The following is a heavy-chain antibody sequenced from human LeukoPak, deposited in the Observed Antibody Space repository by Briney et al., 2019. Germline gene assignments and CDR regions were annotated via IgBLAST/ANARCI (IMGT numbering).Heavy chain of an antibody. V-gene: IGHV2-5*01. CDR3: AHSQVVGEWNHPTADFDY. J-gene: IGHJ4*02. Sequence: SGPTLVKPTQTLTLTCTFSGFSLSTSGMGVGWIRQPPGKALEWLALVYWNDDKRYSPSLKSRLTITKDTSKNQVVHTMTNMDPVDTAAYYCAHSQVVGEWNHPTADFDYWGQGTLVTVSS. D-gene: IGHD1-26*01. CDR2: VYWNDDK. CDR1: GFSLSTSGMG.